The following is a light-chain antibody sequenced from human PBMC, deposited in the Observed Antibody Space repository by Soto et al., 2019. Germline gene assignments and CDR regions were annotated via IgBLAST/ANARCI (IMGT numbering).Light chain of an antibody. J-gene: IGKJ5*01. V-gene: IGKV3-15*01. CDR3: QQYNNWPIT. CDR1: HSVGSL. CDR2: GAS. Sequence: EVVMTQSPATLSVSPGQRATVSCRAGHSVGSLLAWYQQKPGQAPRLLIYGASTRATSIPARFTGSGSGTEFTLTISSLQSEDFAVYYCQQYNNWPITFGPGTRLEI.